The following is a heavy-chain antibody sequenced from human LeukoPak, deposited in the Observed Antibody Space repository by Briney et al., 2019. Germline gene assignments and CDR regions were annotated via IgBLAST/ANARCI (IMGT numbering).Heavy chain of an antibody. Sequence: SETLSLTCAVYGGSFSGYYWSWIRQPPGKGLERIGEINHSGSTNYNPSLKSRVTISVDTSKNQFSLKLSSVTAADTAVYYCASSAAEYLYYFDYWGQGTLVTVSS. V-gene: IGHV4-34*01. D-gene: IGHD6-13*01. CDR1: GGSFSGYY. CDR2: INHSGST. CDR3: ASSAAEYLYYFDY. J-gene: IGHJ4*02.